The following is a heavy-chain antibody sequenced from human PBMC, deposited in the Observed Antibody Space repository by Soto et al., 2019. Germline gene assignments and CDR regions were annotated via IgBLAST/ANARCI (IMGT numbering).Heavy chain of an antibody. CDR3: ARRHNTWYAVVY. J-gene: IGHJ4*02. Sequence: GESLKISCKGSGYSFTNYWIGWVRQMPGKGLEWMGIIFPGDSDSRYSPSFQGQVTISADKSIGTAYLHWSSLKASDTAMYYCARRHNTWYAVVYWGQGTLVTVS. CDR1: GYSFTNYW. CDR2: IFPGDSDS. V-gene: IGHV5-51*01. D-gene: IGHD6-13*01.